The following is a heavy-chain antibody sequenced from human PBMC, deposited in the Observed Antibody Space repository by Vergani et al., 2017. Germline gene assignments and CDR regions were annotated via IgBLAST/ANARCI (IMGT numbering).Heavy chain of an antibody. CDR2: IYYSGTT. CDR3: ARHRDGYRSDAFNI. CDR1: GGPTSTISYY. Sequence: QLQLQESGPGLVKPSETLSLTCTVPGGPTSTISYYWGWIRQPPGKGLEWIGSIYYSGTTYYNPSPKSRVSISVDTSKNQFSLKLSSVTAADTAMYYCARHRDGYRSDAFNIWGQGTMVTVSS. J-gene: IGHJ3*02. V-gene: IGHV4-39*01. D-gene: IGHD5-24*01.